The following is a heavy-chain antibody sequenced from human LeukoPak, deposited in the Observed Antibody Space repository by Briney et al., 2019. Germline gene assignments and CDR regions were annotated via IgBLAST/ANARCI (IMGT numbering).Heavy chain of an antibody. V-gene: IGHV4-39*07. CDR2: IYYSGST. Sequence: PSETLSLTCTVSGGSISSSSYYWGWIRQPPGKGLEWIGSIYYSGSTYYNPSLKSRVTISVDTSKNQFSLKLSSVTAADTAVYYCARDYGSGSYLGYYYYGMDVWGQGTTVTVSS. J-gene: IGHJ6*02. CDR1: GGSISSSSYY. D-gene: IGHD3-10*01. CDR3: ARDYGSGSYLGYYYYGMDV.